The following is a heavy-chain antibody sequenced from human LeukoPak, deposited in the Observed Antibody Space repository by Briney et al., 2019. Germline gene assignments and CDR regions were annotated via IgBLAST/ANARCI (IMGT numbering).Heavy chain of an antibody. CDR2: TYYMSKWYN. D-gene: IGHD6-13*01. V-gene: IGHV6-1*01. J-gene: IGHJ6*02. CDR1: GDRVSSNSAA. CDR3: ARDPILVSSSRGFYYYYGMDV. Sequence: SQTLSLTCAISGDRVSSNSAAWNWIRQSPSRGLEWLGRTYYMSKWYNDYAVSVKSRITINPDTSKNQFSLQLNSVTPEDTAVYYCARDPILVSSSRGFYYYYGMDVWGQGTTVTVSS.